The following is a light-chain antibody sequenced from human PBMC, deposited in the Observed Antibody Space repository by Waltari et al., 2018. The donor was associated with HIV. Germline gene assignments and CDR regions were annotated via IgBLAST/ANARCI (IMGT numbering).Light chain of an antibody. CDR3: YSTDSSGNHRV. V-gene: IGLV3-10*01. J-gene: IGLJ3*02. Sequence: SYELTQPPSVSVSPGQTARFTCPGDALPNKYTYWYQQKSGQAPVLVIYEDSKRPSGIPERFSGSSSGTMATWTISGAQVEDEADYYCYSTDSSGNHRVFGGGTKLTVL. CDR1: ALPNKY. CDR2: EDS.